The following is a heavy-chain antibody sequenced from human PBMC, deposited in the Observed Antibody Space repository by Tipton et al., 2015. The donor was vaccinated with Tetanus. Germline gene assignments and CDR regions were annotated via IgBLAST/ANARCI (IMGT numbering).Heavy chain of an antibody. Sequence: TLSLTCTVSGGSISSGDYYWSWIRQPPGKGLEWIGYIYYSGSTYYNPSLKSRVTISVDTSKNQFSLKPSSVTAADTAVYYCARRRGVYSGSYFVYWGQGTLVTVSS. CDR3: ARRRGVYSGSYFVY. CDR2: IYYSGST. J-gene: IGHJ4*02. CDR1: GGSISSGDYY. V-gene: IGHV4-30-4*01. D-gene: IGHD1-26*01.